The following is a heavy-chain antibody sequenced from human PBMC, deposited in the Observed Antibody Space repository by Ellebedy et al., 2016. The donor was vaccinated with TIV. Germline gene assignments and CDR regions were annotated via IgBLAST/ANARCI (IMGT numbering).Heavy chain of an antibody. D-gene: IGHD1-1*01. Sequence: GSLRLXXTVSGGSVSSGSYYWSWIRQPPGKGLEWIGYIYYSGSTNYNPSLKSRVTISVDTSKNQFSLKLSSVTAADTAVYYCARNEKRWFDPWGQGTLVTVSS. V-gene: IGHV4-61*01. J-gene: IGHJ5*02. CDR2: IYYSGST. CDR3: ARNEKRWFDP. CDR1: GGSVSSGSYY.